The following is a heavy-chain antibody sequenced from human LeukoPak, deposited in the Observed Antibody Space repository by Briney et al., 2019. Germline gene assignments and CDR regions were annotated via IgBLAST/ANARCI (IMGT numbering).Heavy chain of an antibody. CDR2: IQQDGSEK. J-gene: IGHJ6*03. D-gene: IGHD3-10*01. V-gene: IGHV3-7*01. Sequence: GGSLRLSCAASGFTFSSYGMHWVRQAPGKGLEWVANIQQDGSEKYYVDSVRGRFTISRDNAKNSLYLQMNNLRAEDTAVYYCAREGVGYYYYCIDVWGKGTTVTVSS. CDR3: AREGVGYYYYCIDV. CDR1: GFTFSSYG.